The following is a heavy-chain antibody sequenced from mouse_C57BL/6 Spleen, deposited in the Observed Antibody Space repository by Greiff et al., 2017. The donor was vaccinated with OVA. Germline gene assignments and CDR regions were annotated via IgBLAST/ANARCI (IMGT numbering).Heavy chain of an antibody. CDR2: IWSGGST. D-gene: IGHD1-1*01. J-gene: IGHJ3*01. CDR3: ARDYGSSPWFAY. V-gene: IGHV2-2*01. CDR1: GFSLTSYG. Sequence: VMLVESGPGLVQPSQSLSITCTVSGFSLTSYGVHWVRQSPGKGLEWLGVIWSGGSTDYNAAFISRLSISKDNSKSQVFFKVNSLQADDTAIYYCARDYGSSPWFAYWGQGTLVTVSA.